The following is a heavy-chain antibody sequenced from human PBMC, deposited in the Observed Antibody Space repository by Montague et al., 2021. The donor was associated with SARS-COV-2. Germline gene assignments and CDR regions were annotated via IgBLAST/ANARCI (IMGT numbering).Heavy chain of an antibody. Sequence: SETLSLTCAVYGGSFSGYYWSWIRQPPGKGLEWIGEINHSGSTNFNPSLKSRLTISADTSKCQFSLKVSSVTAADTAVYFCARAPDYVNLTGDRTEGFDFWGQGTLVAGSS. CDR2: INHSGST. D-gene: IGHD3-9*01. CDR3: ARAPDYVNLTGDRTEGFDF. CDR1: GGSFSGYY. V-gene: IGHV4-34*01. J-gene: IGHJ4*02.